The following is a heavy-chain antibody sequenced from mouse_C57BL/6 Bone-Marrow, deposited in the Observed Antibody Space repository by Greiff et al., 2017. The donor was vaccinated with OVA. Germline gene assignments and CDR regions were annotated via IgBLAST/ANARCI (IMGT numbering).Heavy chain of an antibody. CDR1: GFSFNTYA. CDR2: IRSKSNNYAT. CDR3: VRRGVGAMDY. Sequence: EVQVVESGGGLVQPKGSLKLSCAASGFSFNTYAMNWVRQAPGKGLEWVARIRSKSNNYATYYADSVKDRFTISRNDSESMLYLQMSNLKTEDTAVYYCVRRGVGAMDYWGQGTSVTVSS. J-gene: IGHJ4*01. V-gene: IGHV10-1*01. D-gene: IGHD1-1*01.